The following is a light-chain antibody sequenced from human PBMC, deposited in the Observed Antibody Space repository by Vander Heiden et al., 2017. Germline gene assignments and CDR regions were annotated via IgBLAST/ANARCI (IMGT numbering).Light chain of an antibody. J-gene: IGLJ2*01. CDR1: STNIESYT. V-gene: IGLV1-44*01. Sequence: QPVLTQPPSASGTPAQWVPLPCSGSSTNIESYTVNWYQQLPGTAPKLLIYSNNQRPSGVPDRFSASKSGTSASLAISGLQSEDEAYYYCASWDGSLNGRLFGGGTKLTVL. CDR2: SNN. CDR3: ASWDGSLNGRL.